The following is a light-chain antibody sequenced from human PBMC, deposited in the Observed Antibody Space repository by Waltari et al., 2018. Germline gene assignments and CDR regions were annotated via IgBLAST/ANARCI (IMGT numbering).Light chain of an antibody. CDR3: NSFAGSDTVV. Sequence: QSALTQPPSASGSPGQSVTISCTGPSGDIGAYNSVIWYRQQPGKVPKLMIYDVNRHPSGVPDRFSGSKSGNTASLTVSGLQPEDEAVYYCNSFAGSDTVVFGGGTTLTVL. J-gene: IGLJ2*01. V-gene: IGLV2-8*01. CDR2: DVN. CDR1: SGDIGAYNS.